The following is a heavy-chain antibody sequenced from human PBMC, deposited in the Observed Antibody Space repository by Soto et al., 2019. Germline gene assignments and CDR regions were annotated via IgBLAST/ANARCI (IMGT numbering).Heavy chain of an antibody. CDR1: GFIFSMYW. CDR2: ITDDGSTT. V-gene: IGHV3-74*01. J-gene: IGHJ4*02. Sequence: GGSLRLSCETSGFIFSMYWMHWVRQVPGKGPQWVARITDDGSTTYYAASVECRFTISRDNAKNALYLQMTSLRADDTAVYYCTRGPRPTSIGTGAFWGQGTLVTVSS. D-gene: IGHD3-10*01. CDR3: TRGPRPTSIGTGAF.